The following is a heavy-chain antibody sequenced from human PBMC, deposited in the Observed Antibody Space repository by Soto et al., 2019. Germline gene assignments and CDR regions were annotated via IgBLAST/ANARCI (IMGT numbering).Heavy chain of an antibody. Sequence: SETLSLTCTVSGGSISSYYWSWIRQPPGKGLEWIGYIYYSGSTNYNPSLKSRVTISVDTSKNQFSLKLSSVTAADTAVYYCARHRPHPMVRGVKWFDPWGQGTLVTVSS. D-gene: IGHD3-10*01. CDR3: ARHRPHPMVRGVKWFDP. CDR1: GGSISSYY. J-gene: IGHJ5*02. CDR2: IYYSGST. V-gene: IGHV4-59*08.